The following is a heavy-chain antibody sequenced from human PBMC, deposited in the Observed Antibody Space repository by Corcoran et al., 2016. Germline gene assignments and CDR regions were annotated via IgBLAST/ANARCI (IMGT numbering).Heavy chain of an antibody. V-gene: IGHV1-69*01. CDR3: ARLRGDTAMCDSLDY. D-gene: IGHD5-18*01. CDR2: IIPIFGTA. J-gene: IGHJ4*02. CDR1: GYTFSSYA. Sequence: QVQLVQSGAEVKKPGASVKVSCKASGYTFSSYAISWVRQAPGQGLEWMGGIIPIFGTANYAQKYQGRVTITADESTSTAYMELSSLRSEDTAVYYCARLRGDTAMCDSLDYWGQGTLVTVSS.